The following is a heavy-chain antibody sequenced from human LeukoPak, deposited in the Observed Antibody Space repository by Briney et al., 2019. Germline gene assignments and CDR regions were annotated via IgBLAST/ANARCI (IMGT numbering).Heavy chain of an antibody. CDR2: IYHSGST. CDR3: ARGEQLVTWFDP. J-gene: IGHJ5*02. Sequence: SETLSPTCPVSGGSLSSRYWWSWIRQPPGKGLEWIGEIYHSGSTNYNPSLKSRVTISVDTSKNQFSLKLSSVTAADTAVYYCARGEQLVTWFDPWGQGTLVTVSS. D-gene: IGHD6-6*01. CDR1: GGSLSSRYW. V-gene: IGHV4-4*02.